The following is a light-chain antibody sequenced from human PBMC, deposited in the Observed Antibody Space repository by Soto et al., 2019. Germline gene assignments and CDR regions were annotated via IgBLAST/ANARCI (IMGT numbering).Light chain of an antibody. CDR1: QSVSSGH. CDR2: GAS. J-gene: IGKJ1*01. CDR3: QQYGHSLWT. V-gene: IGKV3-20*01. Sequence: DIVLTQSPGTLSLSPGERASLSCRASQSVSSGHLAWYQQKPGQAPRLLIYGASSRATGIPDRFSGSGSGTDFTLTISRLEPEDYEVYYCQQYGHSLWTLAQGTNVDIK.